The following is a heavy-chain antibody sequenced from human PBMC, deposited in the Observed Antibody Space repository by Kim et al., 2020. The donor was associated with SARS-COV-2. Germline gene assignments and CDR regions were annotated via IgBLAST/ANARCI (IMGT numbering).Heavy chain of an antibody. V-gene: IGHV4-39*01. Sequence: SETLSLTCTVSGGSVSSSSHYWSWIRQSPGKGLEWIGNIYDRGSPSYPPSLTRPFSVSVYKTFNQFSRNRGSVTSSDTGVYFCARQDSTGWYGLGGLEY. CDR2: IYDRGSP. D-gene: IGHD6-19*01. CDR3: ARQDSTGWYGLGGLEY. CDR1: GGSVSSSSHY. J-gene: IGHJ1*01.